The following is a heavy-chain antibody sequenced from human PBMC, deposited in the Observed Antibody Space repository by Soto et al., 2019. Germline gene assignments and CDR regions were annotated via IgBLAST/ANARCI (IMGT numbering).Heavy chain of an antibody. V-gene: IGHV4-30-2*06. J-gene: IGHJ6*02. Sequence: SETLSLTCAVSGDSISSGGYAWTWIRQSPGKGLEWIGYIYLTGVTYYNPSLKSRVTISVDKSKSQFSLRLSSVTAADTAVYYCARGHYGGHAMDVWGQGATVTVSS. CDR1: GDSISSGGYA. CDR3: ARGHYGGHAMDV. CDR2: IYLTGVT. D-gene: IGHD4-17*01.